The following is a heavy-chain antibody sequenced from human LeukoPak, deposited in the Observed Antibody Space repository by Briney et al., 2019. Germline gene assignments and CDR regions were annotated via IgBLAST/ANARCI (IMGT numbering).Heavy chain of an antibody. CDR3: ARDPTRGYSYGYEDY. CDR1: GFTFSSYA. D-gene: IGHD5-18*01. V-gene: IGHV3-21*01. J-gene: IGHJ4*02. Sequence: GGSLRLSCAASGFTFSSYAMHWVRQAPGKGLEWVSLMSSSSTYIYYADSVKGRFTISRDNAKNSLYLQMNSLRVEDTAVYYCARDPTRGYSYGYEDYWGQGTLVTVSS. CDR2: MSSSSTYI.